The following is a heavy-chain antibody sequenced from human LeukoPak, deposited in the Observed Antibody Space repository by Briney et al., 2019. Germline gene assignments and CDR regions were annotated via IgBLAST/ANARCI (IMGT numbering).Heavy chain of an antibody. CDR3: ARGRGGRDKPSTWFDL. D-gene: IGHD2-15*01. J-gene: IGHJ5*02. Sequence: ASVKVSCKASGYTFTDYDIHWVRQATGQGLEWMTWMNPNSGNTAYAQKFQGRVAMTKDTSISTAYMELSSLTSEDTAVYYCARGRGGRDKPSTWFDLWGQGTLLTVSS. CDR1: GYTFTDYD. CDR2: MNPNSGNT. V-gene: IGHV1-8*01.